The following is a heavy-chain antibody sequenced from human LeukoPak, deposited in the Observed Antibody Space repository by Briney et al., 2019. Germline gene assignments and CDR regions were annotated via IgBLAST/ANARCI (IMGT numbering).Heavy chain of an antibody. CDR2: IYTSGST. CDR3: ARISPAAAGQEDAFDI. CDR1: GRSISSYY. J-gene: IGHJ3*02. D-gene: IGHD6-13*01. Sequence: SETLSLTCTVSGRSISSYYWSWIRQPAGKGLEWIGRIYTSGSTNYNPSLKSRVTMSVDTSKNQFSLKLSSVTAADTAVYYCARISPAAAGQEDAFDIWGQGTMVTVSS. V-gene: IGHV4-4*07.